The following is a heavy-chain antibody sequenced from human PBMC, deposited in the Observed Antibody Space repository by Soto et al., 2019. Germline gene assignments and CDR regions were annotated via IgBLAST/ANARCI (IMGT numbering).Heavy chain of an antibody. D-gene: IGHD2-21*02. CDR1: GFTFSDHY. CDR3: TRDSSSRRGGHCYFDN. V-gene: IGHV3-72*01. CDR2: IRSKANSYMT. J-gene: IGHJ4*02. Sequence: EVQLVESGGGLVQPGGSLRLSCAASGFTFSDHYMDWVRQAPGKGLEWVGRIRSKANSYMTEYAASVKGRFTISRDDSNNSLYLQMNSLNTEDTAVYYCTRDSSSRRGGHCYFDNWGQGTLVTVSS.